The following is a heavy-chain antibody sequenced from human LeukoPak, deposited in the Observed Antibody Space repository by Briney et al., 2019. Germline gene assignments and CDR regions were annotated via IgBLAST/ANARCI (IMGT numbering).Heavy chain of an antibody. D-gene: IGHD2-21*01. V-gene: IGHV1-2*02. CDR3: ARGRILRFNWFDP. CDR2: INPNSGGT. J-gene: IGHJ5*02. Sequence: GASVKVSCTASGYTFTRYYMHWVRQAPGQGLEWMGWINPNSGGTNYAQKFQGRVTMTRDTSISTAYMELSRLRSDDTAVYYCARGRILRFNWFDPWGQGALVTVSS. CDR1: GYTFTRYY.